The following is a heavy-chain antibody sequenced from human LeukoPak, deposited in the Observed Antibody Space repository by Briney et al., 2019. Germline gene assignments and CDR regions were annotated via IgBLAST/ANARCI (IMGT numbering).Heavy chain of an antibody. Sequence: GGSLRLSCAASGFTFSGYWMSWVRQAPGKGLEWVANIKQDGSEKYYVDSVKGRFTISRDNAKNSLYLQMNSLRAEDTAVYYCAKDHRVGATENFDYWGQGTLVTVSS. V-gene: IGHV3-7*01. CDR2: IKQDGSEK. J-gene: IGHJ4*02. CDR3: AKDHRVGATENFDY. D-gene: IGHD1-26*01. CDR1: GFTFSGYW.